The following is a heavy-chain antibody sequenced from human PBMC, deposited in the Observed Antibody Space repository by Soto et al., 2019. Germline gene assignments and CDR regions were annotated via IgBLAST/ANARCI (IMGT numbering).Heavy chain of an antibody. D-gene: IGHD3-22*01. J-gene: IGHJ4*02. CDR3: ARLSFRYYYGSSGYYYDY. CDR2: IDPSDSYT. Sequence: GESLKISCKASGYSFTSYWISWVRQMPGKGLEWMGRIDPSDSYTNYSPSFQGHVTISADKSISTAYLQWSSLKASDTAMYYCARLSFRYYYGSSGYYYDYWGQGTLVTVSS. V-gene: IGHV5-10-1*01. CDR1: GYSFTSYW.